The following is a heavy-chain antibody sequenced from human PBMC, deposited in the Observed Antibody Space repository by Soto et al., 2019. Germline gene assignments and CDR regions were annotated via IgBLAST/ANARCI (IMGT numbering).Heavy chain of an antibody. D-gene: IGHD5-12*01. V-gene: IGHV3-23*01. J-gene: IGHJ4*02. Sequence: EVQLLESGGGLVQPGGSLRLSCAASGFTFGSSGMSWVRQAPGKGLEWISGLSGSGNRTYYADSVKGRFTISRDTSKSTLYLQIHGLRVEDTAIYYCAKDSGYDHTDWGQGTLVTVSS. CDR3: AKDSGYDHTD. CDR1: GFTFGSSG. CDR2: LSGSGNRT.